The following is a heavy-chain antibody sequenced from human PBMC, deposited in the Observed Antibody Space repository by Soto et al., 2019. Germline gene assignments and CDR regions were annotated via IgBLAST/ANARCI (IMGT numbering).Heavy chain of an antibody. J-gene: IGHJ5*02. CDR3: ARGGTSGSAVYNWFDP. V-gene: IGHV4-59*02. Sequence: SETLSLTCSVTGASVSSHSWSWIRQSPGKGLEWIGYIHYSGGTNYTPSLRSRVTISVETAKNQLSLNLTSLTAADTAVYYCARGGTSGSAVYNWFDPWGQGTLVTVSS. CDR1: GASVSSHS. CDR2: IHYSGGT. D-gene: IGHD3-10*01.